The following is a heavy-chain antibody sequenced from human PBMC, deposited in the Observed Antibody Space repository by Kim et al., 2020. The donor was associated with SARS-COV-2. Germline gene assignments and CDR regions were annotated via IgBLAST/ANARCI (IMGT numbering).Heavy chain of an antibody. CDR1: GFTFSSYA. CDR3: ARRDSYGSGSYMLDY. V-gene: IGHV3-30*04. CDR2: ISYDGSNK. J-gene: IGHJ4*02. Sequence: GGSLRLSCAASGFTFSSYAMHWVRQAPGKGLEWVAVISYDGSNKYYADSVKGRFTISRDNSKNTLYLQMNSLRAEDTAVYYCARRDSYGSGSYMLDYWGQGTLVTVSS. D-gene: IGHD3-10*01.